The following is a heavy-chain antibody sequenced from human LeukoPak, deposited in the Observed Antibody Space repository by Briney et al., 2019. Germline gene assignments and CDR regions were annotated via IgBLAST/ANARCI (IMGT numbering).Heavy chain of an antibody. J-gene: IGHJ3*02. CDR2: ISWNSGNI. V-gene: IGHV3-9*03. CDR3: AKVGYGDYGAFDI. CDR1: GFTFDDYA. Sequence: PGRSLRLSCAASGFTFDDYAMHSVRQAPGKGLERVSGISWNSGNIGYADSVKGRFTISRDNARNSLYLQMNSLRAEDMALYYCAKVGYGDYGAFDIWGQGTMVTVSS. D-gene: IGHD4-17*01.